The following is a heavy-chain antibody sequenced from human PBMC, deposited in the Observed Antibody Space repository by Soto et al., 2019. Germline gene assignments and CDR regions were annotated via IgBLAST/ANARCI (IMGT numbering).Heavy chain of an antibody. Sequence: QVQLVQSGAEVKEPGASVKVSCRASGYTFVNHGISWVRQAPGRGLEWMGWISASNGYTNYAQRLQGRVSMTRDTSTSTAYMELRSLRSDDTAVYYCAREGKSGYSTRGDYWGQGTLLTVSS. CDR3: AREGKSGYSTRGDY. CDR2: ISASNGYT. CDR1: GYTFVNHG. J-gene: IGHJ4*02. V-gene: IGHV1-18*01. D-gene: IGHD3-3*01.